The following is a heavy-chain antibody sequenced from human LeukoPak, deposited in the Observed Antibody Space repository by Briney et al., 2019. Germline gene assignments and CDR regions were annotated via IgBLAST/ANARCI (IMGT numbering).Heavy chain of an antibody. Sequence: GASVKVSCKASGYTFTSYGISWVRQAPGQGLEWMGWISAYNGNTNYAQKLQGRVTMTTDTSTSTAYMELRSLRSDGTAVYYCARDHHDYGDYVFAFDIWGQGTMVTVSS. CDR1: GYTFTSYG. CDR2: ISAYNGNT. D-gene: IGHD4-17*01. CDR3: ARDHHDYGDYVFAFDI. J-gene: IGHJ3*02. V-gene: IGHV1-18*01.